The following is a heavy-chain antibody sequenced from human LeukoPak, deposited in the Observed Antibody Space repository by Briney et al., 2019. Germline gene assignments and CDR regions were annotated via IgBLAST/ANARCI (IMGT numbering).Heavy chain of an antibody. CDR2: INPNSGGT. V-gene: IGHV1-2*06. CDR1: GYTFTGYY. CDR3: ARAKGRVGATLTEFYY. J-gene: IGHJ4*02. Sequence: ASVKVSCKASGYTFTGYYMHWVRQAPGQGLEWMGRINPNSGGTNYAQKFQGGVTMTRDTSISTAYMELSRLRSDDTAVYYCARAKGRVGATLTEFYYWGQGTLVTVSS. D-gene: IGHD1-26*01.